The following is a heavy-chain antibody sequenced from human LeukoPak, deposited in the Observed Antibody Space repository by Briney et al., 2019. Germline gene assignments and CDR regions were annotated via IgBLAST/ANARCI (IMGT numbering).Heavy chain of an antibody. V-gene: IGHV3-23*01. Sequence: PGGSLRLSCAASGFTFSNYAMSWVPQAPGKGLEWVLPIVGSGSSKYYADSVKGRFTISRDNSKNTLYLQLNRLRAEDTAVYYCAKWGDYDILTGYYDSDYWGQGTLVTVSS. CDR2: IVGSGSSK. CDR3: AKWGDYDILTGYYDSDY. CDR1: GFTFSNYA. J-gene: IGHJ4*02. D-gene: IGHD3-9*01.